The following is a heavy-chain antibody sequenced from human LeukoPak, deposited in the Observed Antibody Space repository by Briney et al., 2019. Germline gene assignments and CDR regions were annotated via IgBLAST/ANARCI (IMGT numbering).Heavy chain of an antibody. J-gene: IGHJ4*02. V-gene: IGHV4-59*01. Sequence: SETLSLTCTVSGGSISSYYWSWIRQPPGKGLEWIGNIYYSGSTNYNPSLKRRVTISVDTSKNQFSLKLSSVTVADTAFYYCARGGIRGYSAFDNLDFWGLGTHVTVSS. CDR1: GGSISSYY. CDR2: IYYSGST. D-gene: IGHD5-12*01. CDR3: ARGGIRGYSAFDNLDF.